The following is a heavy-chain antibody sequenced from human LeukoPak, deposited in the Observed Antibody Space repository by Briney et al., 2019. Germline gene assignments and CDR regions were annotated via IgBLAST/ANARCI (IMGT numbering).Heavy chain of an antibody. D-gene: IGHD5-18*01. Sequence: SETLSLTCSVRGVSISSKYWRWIRQPPGKGLEWIGYIYYSGSTNYNPSLKSRVTISVDTSKNQFSLKLSSVTAADTAVYYCAISGYSYGMWWYYYYYYMDVWGKGTTVTVSS. CDR2: IYYSGST. J-gene: IGHJ6*03. CDR1: GVSISSKY. V-gene: IGHV4-59*01. CDR3: AISGYSYGMWWYYYYYYMDV.